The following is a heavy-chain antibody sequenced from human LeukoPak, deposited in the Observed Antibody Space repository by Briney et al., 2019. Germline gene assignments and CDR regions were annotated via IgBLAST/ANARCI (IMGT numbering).Heavy chain of an antibody. Sequence: GGSLRLSCAASEFTVTYNYMTWVRQAPGKGLEWVSLLYSAGSTNYADSVKGRFTISRDDSKNTVYLQMNSLRVEDTAVYYCARWTNFHAFDIWGQGTMVTVSS. J-gene: IGHJ3*02. V-gene: IGHV3-53*01. D-gene: IGHD1-1*01. CDR2: LYSAGST. CDR1: EFTVTYNY. CDR3: ARWTNFHAFDI.